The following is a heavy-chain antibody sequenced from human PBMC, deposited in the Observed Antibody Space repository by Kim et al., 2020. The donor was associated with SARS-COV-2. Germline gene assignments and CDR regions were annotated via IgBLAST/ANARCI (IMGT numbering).Heavy chain of an antibody. D-gene: IGHD3-9*01. CDR3: ARGHYDIPLGRFYGMDV. Sequence: GGSLRLSCAASGFTFSSYSMNWVRQAPGKGLEWVSYISSSSSTIYYADSVKGRFTISRDNAKNSLYLQMNSLRAEDTAVYYCARGHYDIPLGRFYGMDVWGQGTTVTVSS. J-gene: IGHJ6*02. CDR1: GFTFSSYS. V-gene: IGHV3-48*01. CDR2: ISSSSSTI.